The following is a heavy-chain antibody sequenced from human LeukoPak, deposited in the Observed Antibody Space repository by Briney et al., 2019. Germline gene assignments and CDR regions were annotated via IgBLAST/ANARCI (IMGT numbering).Heavy chain of an antibody. D-gene: IGHD4-23*01. CDR1: GGTFSSYA. CDR2: IIPIFGTA. J-gene: IGHJ3*02. V-gene: IGHV1-69*05. CDR3: AGGGPGVVTLRNAFDI. Sequence: SVNVSCKASGGTFSSYAISWVRQAPGQGLEWMGGIIPIFGTANYAQKFQGRVTITTDESTSTAYVELSSLRSEDTAVYYCAGGGPGVVTLRNAFDIWGQGTMVTVSS.